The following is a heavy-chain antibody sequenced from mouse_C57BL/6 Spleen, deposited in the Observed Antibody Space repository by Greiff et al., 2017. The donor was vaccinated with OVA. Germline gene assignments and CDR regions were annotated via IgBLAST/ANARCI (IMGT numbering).Heavy chain of an antibody. D-gene: IGHD1-1*01. V-gene: IGHV1-64*01. Sequence: QVQLQQPGAELVKPGASVKLSCKASGYTFTSYWMHWVKQRPGQGLEWIGMIHPNSGSTNYNEKFKSKATLTVDKSSSTAYMQLSSLTSEDSAVYYCARLGFITTVGGAMDYWGQGTSVTVSS. J-gene: IGHJ4*01. CDR1: GYTFTSYW. CDR3: ARLGFITTVGGAMDY. CDR2: IHPNSGST.